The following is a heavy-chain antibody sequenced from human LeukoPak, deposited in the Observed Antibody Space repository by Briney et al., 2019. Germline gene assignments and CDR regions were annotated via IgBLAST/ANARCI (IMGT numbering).Heavy chain of an antibody. CDR3: ARGGSGCKEDAFDI. D-gene: IGHD5-12*01. V-gene: IGHV1-18*01. CDR2: ISAYNDNT. CDR1: HYTFTSYG. J-gene: IGHJ3*02. Sequence: ASVKVSCKASHYTFTSYGISWVRQAPGQGLERMGWISAYNDNTNYAQKVQGRVTMTTDTSTSTAYMDLRSLRSDDTAVYYCARGGSGCKEDAFDIWGQGTMVTVSS.